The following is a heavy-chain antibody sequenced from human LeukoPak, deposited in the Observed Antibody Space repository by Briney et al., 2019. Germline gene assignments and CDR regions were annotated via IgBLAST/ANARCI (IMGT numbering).Heavy chain of an antibody. CDR1: GFTVSGDY. V-gene: IGHV3-53*05. D-gene: IGHD3-22*01. J-gene: IGHJ4*02. CDR2: IYSGGIT. CDR3: ARTLGMIVVDNDY. Sequence: PGGSLRLSCAVSGFTVSGDYMSWVRQAPGKGLEWVSVIYSGGITYYADSVKGRFTISRDNSKNTLYLQMNSLRAEDTAVYYCARTLGMIVVDNDYWGQGTLVTVSS.